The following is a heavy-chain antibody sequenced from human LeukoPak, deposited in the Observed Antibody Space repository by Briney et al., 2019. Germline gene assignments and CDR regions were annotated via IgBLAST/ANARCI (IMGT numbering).Heavy chain of an antibody. CDR1: GFTFSSYE. CDR2: ISSSGSTI. D-gene: IGHD5-12*01. CDR3: ARAPRSGYDPYYFDY. J-gene: IGHJ4*02. Sequence: GSLRLSCAASGFTFSSYEMNWVRQAPGKGLEWVSYISSSGSTIYYADSVKGRFTISRDNAKNSLYLQMNSLRAEDTAVYYCARAPRSGYDPYYFDYWGQGTLVTVSS. V-gene: IGHV3-48*03.